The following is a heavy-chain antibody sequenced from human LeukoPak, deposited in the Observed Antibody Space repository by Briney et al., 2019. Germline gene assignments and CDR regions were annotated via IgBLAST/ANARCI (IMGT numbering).Heavy chain of an antibody. D-gene: IGHD3-16*01. Sequence: QAGGSLRLSCTVSGFNFNNYWMHWVRQAPGKGLVWVSRMNNDGRVISYADSVNGRFAISRDNAKNTLYQQMNSLRAEDTAVYYCAREFEATGFWALDYWGQGTLVTASS. CDR2: MNNDGRVI. V-gene: IGHV3-74*01. CDR3: AREFEATGFWALDY. J-gene: IGHJ4*02. CDR1: GFNFNNYW.